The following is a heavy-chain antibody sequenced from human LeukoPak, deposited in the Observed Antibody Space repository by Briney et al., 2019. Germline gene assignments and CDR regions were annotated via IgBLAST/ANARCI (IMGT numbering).Heavy chain of an antibody. V-gene: IGHV4-30-2*01. D-gene: IGHD6-13*01. CDR3: ARLGPAAGTSFDY. J-gene: IGHJ4*02. CDR1: GGSISSGGYS. Sequence: SETLSLTCDVSGGSISSGGYSWSWLRQPPGKGLEWIGYIYHSGSAYYNPSLKSRITISVDRSKNHSSLRLSSVTAADTAVYYCARLGPAAGTSFDYWGQGTLVTVSS. CDR2: IYHSGSA.